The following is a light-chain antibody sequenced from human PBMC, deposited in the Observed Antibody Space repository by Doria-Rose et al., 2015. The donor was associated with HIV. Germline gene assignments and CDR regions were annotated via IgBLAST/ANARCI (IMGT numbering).Light chain of an antibody. CDR3: HQYGTSWT. CDR1: QSFSSTY. V-gene: IGKV3-20*01. J-gene: IGKJ1*01. Sequence: TQSPGTLSLSPGERATLSCRASQSFSSTYLAWYQQKPGQAPSLLIYAGSTRATGIPDRVSASWSGTDFTLTINRLEPEDFALYYCHQYGTSWTFGQGTKVEI. CDR2: AGS.